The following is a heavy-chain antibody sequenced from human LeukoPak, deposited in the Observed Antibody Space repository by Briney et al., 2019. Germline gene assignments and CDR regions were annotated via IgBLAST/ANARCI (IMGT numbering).Heavy chain of an antibody. J-gene: IGHJ5*02. CDR3: ARSLAPAAIPGDWFDP. Sequence: GESLKISCKGSGYSFTSYWIGWVRQMPGKGLEWMGIIYAGDSDTRYSPSFQGQVTISADKSISTAYLQWSSLKASDTAMYYCARSLAPAAIPGDWFDPWGQGTLVTVSS. V-gene: IGHV5-51*01. CDR1: GYSFTSYW. D-gene: IGHD2-2*02. CDR2: IYAGDSDT.